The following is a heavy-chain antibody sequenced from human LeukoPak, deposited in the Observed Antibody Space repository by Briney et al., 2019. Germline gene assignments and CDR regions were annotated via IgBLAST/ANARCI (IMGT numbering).Heavy chain of an antibody. J-gene: IGHJ4*02. Sequence: GASVKVSCKASGYTFTSYGISWVRLAPGQGLEWMGWISAYNGNTNYAQKLQGRVTMTTDTSTSTAYMELRSLRSDDTAVYYCARAGPFIAAAGTRYFDYWGQGTLVTVSS. CDR3: ARAGPFIAAAGTRYFDY. D-gene: IGHD6-13*01. CDR2: ISAYNGNT. CDR1: GYTFTSYG. V-gene: IGHV1-18*01.